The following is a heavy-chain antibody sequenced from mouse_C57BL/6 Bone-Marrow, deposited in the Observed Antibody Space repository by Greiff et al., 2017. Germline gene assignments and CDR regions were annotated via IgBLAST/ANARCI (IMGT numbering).Heavy chain of an antibody. V-gene: IGHV1-81*01. J-gene: IGHJ3*01. CDR2: IYPRSGNT. CDR3: ARSTFLAY. Sequence: VQLQQSGAELARPGASVKLSCKASGYTFTSYGISWVKQRTGQGLEWIGEIYPRSGNTYYNEKFKGKATLTADKSSSTAYRELGSLTSEDAAVYFCARSTFLAYWGQGTLVTGSA. CDR1: GYTFTSYG.